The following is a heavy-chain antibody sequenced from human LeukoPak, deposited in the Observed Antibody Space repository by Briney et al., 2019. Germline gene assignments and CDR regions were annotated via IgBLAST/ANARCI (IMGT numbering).Heavy chain of an antibody. V-gene: IGHV3-48*03. D-gene: IGHD5-18*01. CDR3: AREGYSYGHTNNYYMDV. CDR1: GFTFSSYE. CDR2: ISSSGSTI. J-gene: IGHJ6*03. Sequence: GGSLRLSCAASGFTFSSYEMNWVRQAPGKGLERVSYISSSGSTIYYADSVKGRFTISRDNAKNSLYLQMNSLRAEDTAVYYCAREGYSYGHTNNYYMDVWGKGTTVTISS.